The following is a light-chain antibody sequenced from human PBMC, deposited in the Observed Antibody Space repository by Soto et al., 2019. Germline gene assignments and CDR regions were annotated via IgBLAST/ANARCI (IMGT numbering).Light chain of an antibody. Sequence: QSVLTQPPSASGTPGQRVTISCSGSNSNIGSNTVNWYQQLPGTATKLLIYYDNLRPSGVPDRISGSKSGTSAYLAISGLQSDDEADYYCAAWDDSLNGRVFGTGTKLTVL. CDR3: AAWDDSLNGRV. J-gene: IGLJ1*01. V-gene: IGLV1-44*01. CDR1: NSNIGSNT. CDR2: YDN.